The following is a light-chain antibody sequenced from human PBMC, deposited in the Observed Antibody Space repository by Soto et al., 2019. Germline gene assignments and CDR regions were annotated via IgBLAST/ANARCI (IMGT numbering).Light chain of an antibody. V-gene: IGKV3-15*01. CDR2: GAS. CDR3: QQYGSSPYT. CDR1: QSVSSN. J-gene: IGKJ2*01. Sequence: EIVMTQSPATLSVSPGERATLSCRAGQSVSSNLAWYQQKPGQAPTLLIYGASARATGIPVRFSGSRSGTEFTLTISSLQSEDFAVYYCQQYGSSPYTFGQGTKLEIK.